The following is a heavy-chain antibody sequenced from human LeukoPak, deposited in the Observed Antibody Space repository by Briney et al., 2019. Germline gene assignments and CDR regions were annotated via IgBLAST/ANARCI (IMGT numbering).Heavy chain of an antibody. J-gene: IGHJ4*02. CDR2: IYSGGST. Sequence: PSETLSLTCTVSGYSISSGYYWGWIRQPPGKGLEWVSVIYSGGSTYYADSVKGRFTISRDNSKNTLYLQMNSLRAEDTAVYYCARAGPDSYYYGSGSGIDYWGQGTLVTVSS. CDR1: GYSISSGYY. D-gene: IGHD3-10*01. V-gene: IGHV3-66*01. CDR3: ARAGPDSYYYGSGSGIDY.